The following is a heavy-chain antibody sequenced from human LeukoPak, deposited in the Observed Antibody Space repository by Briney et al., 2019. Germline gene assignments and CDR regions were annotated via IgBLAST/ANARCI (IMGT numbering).Heavy chain of an antibody. J-gene: IGHJ6*02. Sequence: ASVKVSCKASGYTFTSYYMHWVRQAPGQGLEWMGIINPSGGSTSYAQKFQGRVTMTRDTSTSTVYMELSSLRSEDTAVYYCARDSPDIVVVPAAEAYYYYGMDVWGQGTTVTVSS. V-gene: IGHV1-46*01. D-gene: IGHD2-2*01. CDR3: ARDSPDIVVVPAAEAYYYYGMDV. CDR1: GYTFTSYY. CDR2: INPSGGST.